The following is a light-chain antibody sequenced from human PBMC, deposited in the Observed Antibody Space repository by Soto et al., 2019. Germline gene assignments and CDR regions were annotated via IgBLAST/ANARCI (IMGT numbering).Light chain of an antibody. CDR2: DTS. Sequence: EIVLTQSPATLSLSPGDSATLSCRASQSDSSRLAWFQQKPGQAPRLLIYDTSTRATGIPARFSGSGSGTDFTLTISSLEPEDFALYYCQQRSNWPFFTFGPGTKVDIK. V-gene: IGKV3-11*01. CDR3: QQRSNWPFFT. J-gene: IGKJ3*01. CDR1: QSDSSR.